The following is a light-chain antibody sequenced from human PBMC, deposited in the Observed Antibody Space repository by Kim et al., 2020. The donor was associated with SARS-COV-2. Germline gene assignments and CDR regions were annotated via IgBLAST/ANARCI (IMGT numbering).Light chain of an antibody. CDR3: SSYAGSNNV. CDR2: EVS. CDR1: SIDVGGYNY. J-gene: IGLJ1*01. Sequence: LTQPPSASGSPGQSVTISCTGTSIDVGGYNYVSWYQQHPGKAPKLMIYEVSKRPSGVPDRFSGSKSGNTASLTVSGLQDEDEADYYCSSYAGSNNVFGTGTKVTVL. V-gene: IGLV2-8*01.